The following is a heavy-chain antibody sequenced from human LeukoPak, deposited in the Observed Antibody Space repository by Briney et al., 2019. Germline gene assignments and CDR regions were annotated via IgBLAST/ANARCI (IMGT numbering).Heavy chain of an antibody. D-gene: IGHD3-22*01. CDR3: ARGLHYHDSSGYPNDAFNI. CDR2: IIPVLDKT. Sequence: SVKVSCKSSGGTFDSYAISWVRQAPGQGLEWMGRIIPVLDKTTYAQKWQGRVTITADKTTSTAYMELTSLRSDDTALYYCARGLHYHDSSGYPNDAFNIWGQGTMVTVSS. CDR1: GGTFDSYA. J-gene: IGHJ3*02. V-gene: IGHV1-69*04.